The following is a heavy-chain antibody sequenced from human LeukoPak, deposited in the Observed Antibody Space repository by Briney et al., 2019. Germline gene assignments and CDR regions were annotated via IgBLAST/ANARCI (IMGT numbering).Heavy chain of an antibody. D-gene: IGHD1-26*01. V-gene: IGHV4-39*07. J-gene: IGHJ4*02. CDR1: GGSISSSSYY. CDR2: IYYSGST. CDR3: ARDYESGSYLFDY. Sequence: SETLSLTCTVSGGSISSSSYYWGWIRQPPGKGLEWIGSIYYSGSTYYNPSLKSRVTISVDTSKNQFSLKLSSVTAADTAVYYCARDYESGSYLFDYWGQGTLVTVSS.